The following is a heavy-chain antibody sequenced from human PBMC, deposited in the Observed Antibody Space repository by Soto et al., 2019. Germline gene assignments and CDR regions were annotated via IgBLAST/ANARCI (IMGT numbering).Heavy chain of an antibody. CDR2: IWSDGNNR. V-gene: IGHV3-33*01. Sequence: QVQLVESGGGVVQPGRSLRLSCAASGFMFSNHGMHWVRQAPGKGLEWVAVIWSDGNNRYYADSLKGRFTISRDNSKNTLFLQMTRLRAEDTAVYYCVRGDNWNDEASDYWGQGTLVTVSS. CDR3: VRGDNWNDEASDY. J-gene: IGHJ4*02. CDR1: GFMFSNHG. D-gene: IGHD1-20*01.